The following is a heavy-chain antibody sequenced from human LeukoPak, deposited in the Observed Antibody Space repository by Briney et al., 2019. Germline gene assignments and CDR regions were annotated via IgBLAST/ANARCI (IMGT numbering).Heavy chain of an antibody. CDR3: ARQDYYDSSGYQIHNWFDP. CDR1: GGSISSSSYY. CDR2: IYYSWST. D-gene: IGHD3-22*01. J-gene: IGHJ5*02. Sequence: SETLSLTCTVSGGSISSSSYYWGWIRQPPGKGLEWIGSIYYSWSTYYNPSLKSRVTISVETSTNQFSLKLSSVSTPETAVYYCARQDYYDSSGYQIHNWFDPWGQGTLVTVSS. V-gene: IGHV4-39*01.